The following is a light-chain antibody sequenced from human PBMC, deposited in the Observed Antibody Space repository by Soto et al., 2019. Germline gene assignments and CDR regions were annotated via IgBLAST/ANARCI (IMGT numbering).Light chain of an antibody. CDR2: AAS. Sequence: AIRMTQSPSSLSASTVERVTITCRASQGISSYLAWYQQKPGKAPKLLIYAASTLQSGVPSRFSGSGSGTDFTLTISCLQSEDFATYYCQHYLNYPITFGQGTRLEIK. CDR1: QGISSY. V-gene: IGKV1-8*01. CDR3: QHYLNYPIT. J-gene: IGKJ5*01.